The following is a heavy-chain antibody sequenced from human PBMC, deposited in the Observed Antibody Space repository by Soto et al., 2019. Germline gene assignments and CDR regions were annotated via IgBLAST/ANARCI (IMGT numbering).Heavy chain of an antibody. Sequence: EVQLVESGGGLVQPGGSLRLSCAASGFTFSSYWMSWVRQAPGKGLEWVANIKQDGSEKYYVDSVKGRFTISRDNAKXXXXXXXXXXXXXXXXXXXXXXXXXXXXXXXXXXXYWGQGTLVTVSS. CDR2: IKQDGSEK. J-gene: IGHJ4*02. V-gene: IGHV3-7*02. CDR1: GFTFSSYW. CDR3: XXXXXXXXXXXXXXXY.